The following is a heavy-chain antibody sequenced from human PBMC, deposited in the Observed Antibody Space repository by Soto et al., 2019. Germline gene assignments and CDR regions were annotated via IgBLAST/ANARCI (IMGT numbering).Heavy chain of an antibody. V-gene: IGHV4-31*03. CDR3: AREDSSSWWYFDY. CDR1: GGSISRGGYY. Sequence: SETLSLTCTVSGGSISRGGYYWSWIRQHPGKGLEWIGYIYYSGSTYYNPSLKSRVTISVDTSKNQFSLKLSSVTAADTAVYYCAREDSSSWWYFDYWGQGTLVTVSS. J-gene: IGHJ4*02. D-gene: IGHD6-13*01. CDR2: IYYSGST.